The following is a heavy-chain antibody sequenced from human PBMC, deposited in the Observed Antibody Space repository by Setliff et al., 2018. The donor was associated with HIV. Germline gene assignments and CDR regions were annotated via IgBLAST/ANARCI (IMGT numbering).Heavy chain of an antibody. Sequence: SETLSLTCTVSGGSISSGGYFWSWIRQLPGKGLEWIGYIYYSGSTYYNPSLKSRVTISVDTAKNQFSLKLSSVTAADTAVYYCARDEPHQYDSRSSYGPWGPGIVVTVSS. CDR2: IYYSGST. J-gene: IGHJ5*02. CDR1: GGSISSGGYF. D-gene: IGHD3-22*01. V-gene: IGHV4-31*03. CDR3: ARDEPHQYDSRSSYGP.